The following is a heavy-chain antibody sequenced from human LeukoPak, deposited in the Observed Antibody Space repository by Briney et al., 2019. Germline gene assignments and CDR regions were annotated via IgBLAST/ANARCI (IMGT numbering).Heavy chain of an antibody. D-gene: IGHD5-18*01. CDR2: ISGSGGST. CDR1: GFTFSSYA. V-gene: IGHV3-23*01. Sequence: GGSLRLSCAASGFTFSSYAMSWVRQAPGKGLEWVSAISGSGGSTYYADSVKGRFTISRDNSKNTLYLQMNSLRAEDTAVYYCAKHPVDTAMVSTGIDYWGQGTLVTVSS. J-gene: IGHJ4*02. CDR3: AKHPVDTAMVSTGIDY.